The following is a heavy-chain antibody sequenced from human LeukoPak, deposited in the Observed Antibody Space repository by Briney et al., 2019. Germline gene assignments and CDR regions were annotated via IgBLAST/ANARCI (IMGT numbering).Heavy chain of an antibody. CDR3: ARVRWYGGNSGEFDY. D-gene: IGHD4-23*01. Sequence: KPSETLSLTCTVSGGSISSYYWSWMRQPPGKGLEGIGYIYYRWSTNFNPSLKGRVTISVDTSKNHFSLKLSSVTAADTAVYYCARVRWYGGNSGEFDYWGQGTLVTVSS. CDR1: GGSISSYY. CDR2: IYYRWST. J-gene: IGHJ4*02. V-gene: IGHV4-59*13.